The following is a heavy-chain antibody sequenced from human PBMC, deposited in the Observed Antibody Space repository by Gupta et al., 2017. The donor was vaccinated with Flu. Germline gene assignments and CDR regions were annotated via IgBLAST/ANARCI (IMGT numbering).Heavy chain of an antibody. CDR1: GYTFTRFY. CDR3: ARDGDDYGDLGGAYYYGMDV. D-gene: IGHD4-17*01. J-gene: IGHJ6*02. V-gene: IGHV1-46*01. CDR2: INPSVGAT. Sequence: QVELVQSGTEVKKPGASVRLSCKPSGYTFTRFYVHWVRQAPGQGLEWMGVINPSVGATSYAQKFRGRVSVTRDTSTNTVYMELSSLRSDDTAMYYCARDGDDYGDLGGAYYYGMDVWGQGTSVTVSS.